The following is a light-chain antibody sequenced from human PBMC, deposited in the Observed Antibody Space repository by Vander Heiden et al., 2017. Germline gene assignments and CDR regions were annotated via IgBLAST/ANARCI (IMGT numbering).Light chain of an antibody. J-gene: IGKJ1*01. CDR2: AAS. Sequence: DIQMTQSPSSLSASVGDRVTITCRASQGIRNDLGWYQQQPGKAPKRLIYAASRLESGGPTRVSGSGSGTEFTLTISSLQPEDFATYYCLQHNSYPSWTFGQGTKVEIK. CDR3: LQHNSYPSWT. CDR1: QGIRND. V-gene: IGKV1-17*01.